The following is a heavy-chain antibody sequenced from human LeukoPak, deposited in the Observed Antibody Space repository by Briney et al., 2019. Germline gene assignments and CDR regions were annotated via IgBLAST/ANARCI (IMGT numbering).Heavy chain of an antibody. CDR2: VSSSGGST. J-gene: IGHJ4*01. CDR1: GFTFSAYA. V-gene: IGHV3-64D*06. D-gene: IGHD6-13*01. CDR3: VRGGSSSWYDYTFDY. Sequence: GGSLRLSCSASGFTFSAYAIHWVRQAPGKGLEYVSAVSSSGGSTYYADSVKGRFTISRDNSKNTLYLQMSSLRTEDTALYYCVRGGSSSWYDYTFDYWGQGTLVTVSS.